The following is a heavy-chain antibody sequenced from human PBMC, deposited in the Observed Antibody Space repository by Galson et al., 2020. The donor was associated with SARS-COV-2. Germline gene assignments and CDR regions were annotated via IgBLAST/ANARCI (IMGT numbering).Heavy chain of an antibody. Sequence: KISCKASGGTFSSYAISWVRQAPGQGLEWMGGTIPIFGTANYAQKFQGRVTITTDESTSTAYMELSSLRSEDTAVYYCASATPGYSYGHYYYYMDVWGKGTTVTVSS. D-gene: IGHD5-18*01. V-gene: IGHV1-69*05. CDR3: ASATPGYSYGHYYYYMDV. CDR1: GGTFSSYA. CDR2: TIPIFGTA. J-gene: IGHJ6*03.